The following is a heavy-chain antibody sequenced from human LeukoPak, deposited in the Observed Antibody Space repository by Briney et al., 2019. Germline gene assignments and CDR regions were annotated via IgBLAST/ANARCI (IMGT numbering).Heavy chain of an antibody. D-gene: IGHD5-18*01. J-gene: IGHJ4*02. CDR3: ARVAYSYGDYYFDY. V-gene: IGHV3-48*02. CDR2: ISSSSSTI. CDR1: GFTFSSYS. Sequence: GGSLRLSCAASGFTFSSYSMNWVRQAPGKGLEWVSYISSSSSTIYYADSVKGRFTISRDNAKNSLYLQMNSLRDEDTAVYYRARVAYSYGDYYFDYWGQGTLVTVSS.